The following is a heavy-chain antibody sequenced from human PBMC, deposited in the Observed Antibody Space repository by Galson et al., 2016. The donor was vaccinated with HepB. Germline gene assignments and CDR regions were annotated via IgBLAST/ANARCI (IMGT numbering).Heavy chain of an antibody. D-gene: IGHD2-2*01. CDR3: ARNPSSRDSYGSSGIFDI. Sequence: SETLSLTCDVSGVSIRSLNWWSWVRQTPGKGLEWTGDAFHSGSDRYNPSLKRRVSISVDTSRNQVSLRLTSVTAADTAVYYCARNPSSRDSYGSSGIFDIWGQGISVIVSS. CDR1: GVSIRSLNW. J-gene: IGHJ3*02. V-gene: IGHV4-4*02. CDR2: AFHSGSD.